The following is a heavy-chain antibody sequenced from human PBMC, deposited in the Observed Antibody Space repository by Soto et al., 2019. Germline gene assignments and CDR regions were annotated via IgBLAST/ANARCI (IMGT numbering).Heavy chain of an antibody. CDR1: GFTFSSYA. J-gene: IGHJ5*02. CDR3: AKDAEYDILTGPLRFDP. Sequence: PGGSLRLSCAASGFTFSSYAMSWVRQAPGKGLEWVSAISGSGTSTYYADSVKGRFTISRDTSKNSLYLQMNSLRAEDTAVYYCAKDAEYDILTGPLRFDPWGQGTLVTAPQ. D-gene: IGHD3-9*01. V-gene: IGHV3-23*01. CDR2: ISGSGTST.